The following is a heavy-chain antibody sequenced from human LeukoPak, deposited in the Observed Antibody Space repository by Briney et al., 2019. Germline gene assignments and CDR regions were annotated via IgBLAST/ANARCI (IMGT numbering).Heavy chain of an antibody. CDR3: ARAGENYYDFYY. D-gene: IGHD1-26*01. J-gene: IGHJ4*02. CDR1: GYTFTGFY. Sequence: ASVKVSCKASGYTFTGFYMHWVRQAPGQGLEWMGIFSPSGSSTTYAQKFQGRVTMTRDTSTSIVYMELSSLGSEDTAVYYCARAGENYYDFYYWGQGTLVTVSS. V-gene: IGHV1-46*01. CDR2: FSPSGSST.